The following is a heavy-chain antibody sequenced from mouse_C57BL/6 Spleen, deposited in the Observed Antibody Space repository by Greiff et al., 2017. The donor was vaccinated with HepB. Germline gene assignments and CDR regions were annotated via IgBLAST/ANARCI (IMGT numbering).Heavy chain of an antibody. D-gene: IGHD1-1*01. CDR1: GYTFTSYW. CDR3: ARGSYGSSSRYFDY. V-gene: IGHV1-50*01. Sequence: QVQLQQPGAELVKPGASVKLSCKASGYTFTSYWMQWVKQRPGQGLEWIGEIDPSDSYTNYTQKFKGKATLTVDTSSSTAYMQLSSLTSEDSAVYYCARGSYGSSSRYFDYWGQGTTLTVSS. J-gene: IGHJ2*01. CDR2: IDPSDSYT.